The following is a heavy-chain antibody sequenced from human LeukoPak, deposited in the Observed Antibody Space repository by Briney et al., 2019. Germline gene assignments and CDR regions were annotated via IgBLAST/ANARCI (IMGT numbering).Heavy chain of an antibody. Sequence: GGSLRLSCAASGFTFSSYAMSWVRQAPGKGLEWVSALSGSGDSTYYADSVKGRFTISRDNSEKTLYLQMNSLRAEDTAVYYCARDRRRVGYYGSGSYYYGMDVWGQGTTVTVSS. V-gene: IGHV3-23*01. J-gene: IGHJ6*02. D-gene: IGHD3-10*01. CDR3: ARDRRRVGYYGSGSYYYGMDV. CDR2: LSGSGDST. CDR1: GFTFSSYA.